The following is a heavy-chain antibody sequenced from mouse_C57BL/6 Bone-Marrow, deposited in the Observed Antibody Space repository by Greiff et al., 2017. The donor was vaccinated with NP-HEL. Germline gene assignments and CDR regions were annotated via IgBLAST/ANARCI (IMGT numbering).Heavy chain of an antibody. Sequence: VKLQQPGAELVKPGASVKLSCKASGYTFTSYWMHWVKQRPGQGLEWIGMIHPNSGSTNYNEKFKSKATLTVDKSTSTAYMQLSSLTSEDSAVYYCAIRYYYAMDYWGQGTSVTVSS. CDR1: GYTFTSYW. CDR3: AIRYYYAMDY. CDR2: IHPNSGST. V-gene: IGHV1-64*01. J-gene: IGHJ4*01.